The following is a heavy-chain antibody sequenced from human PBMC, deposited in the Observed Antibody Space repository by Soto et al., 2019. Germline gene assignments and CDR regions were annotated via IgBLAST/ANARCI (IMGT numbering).Heavy chain of an antibody. CDR3: SRGGFSGSYFAY. D-gene: IGHD1-26*01. Sequence: QAQLVQSGAEVKKPGSSVRVSCQASGGTLSSSPVISWVRQAPGQGLEWMGGIVPISGTVNYAQMFQGRLTITAYESTNTVYMDLLSLRSEYTAVYYCSRGGFSGSYFAYWGQGALVTVSS. CDR1: GGTLSSSP. J-gene: IGHJ4*02. V-gene: IGHV1-69*01. CDR2: IVPISGTV.